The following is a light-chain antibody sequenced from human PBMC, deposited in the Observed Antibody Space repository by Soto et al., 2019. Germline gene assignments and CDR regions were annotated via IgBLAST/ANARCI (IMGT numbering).Light chain of an antibody. CDR1: QSVLSSSNNKNY. CDR2: WAS. V-gene: IGKV4-1*01. CDR3: QQYYTTPRT. J-gene: IGKJ1*01. Sequence: DIVMTQSPDSLAVSLGERATINCKSSQSVLSSSNNKNYLAWYQQKPGQPPKLLIYWASTRESGVPDRFSGSGSGTDFTLTISSLQAEDVVVYYCQQYYTTPRTFGQGTKVEIK.